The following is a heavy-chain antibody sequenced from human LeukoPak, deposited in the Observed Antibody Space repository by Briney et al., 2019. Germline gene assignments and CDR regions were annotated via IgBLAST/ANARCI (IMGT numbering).Heavy chain of an antibody. CDR3: ARGIYGDYPYYYYYYMDV. Sequence: SETLSLTCTVSGYSISSGYYWGWIRQPPGKGLEWIGYIYYSGSTNYNPSLKSRVTISVDTSKNQFSLKLSSVTAADTAVYYCARGIYGDYPYYYYYYMDVWGKGTTVTISS. D-gene: IGHD4-17*01. CDR2: IYYSGST. J-gene: IGHJ6*03. CDR1: GYSISSGYY. V-gene: IGHV4-38-2*02.